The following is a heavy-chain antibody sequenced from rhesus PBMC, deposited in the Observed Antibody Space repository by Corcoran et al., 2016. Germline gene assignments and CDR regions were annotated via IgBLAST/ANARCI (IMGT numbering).Heavy chain of an antibody. V-gene: IGHV4-80*01. J-gene: IGHJ4*01. CDR2: INGNSGST. Sequence: QVQLQESGPGLVKPSETLSLTCAVSGGSFSSYWWRWIRQPPGKGLEWIGEINGNSGSTNYNPSLKSRGTISKDASKNQCSLKLSSVTAADTAVYYCARYSGYSFAYWGQGVLVTVSS. D-gene: IGHD5-24*01. CDR3: ARYSGYSFAY. CDR1: GGSFSSYW.